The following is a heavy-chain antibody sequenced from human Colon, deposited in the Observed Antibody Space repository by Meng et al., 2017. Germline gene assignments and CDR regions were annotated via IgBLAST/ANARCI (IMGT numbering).Heavy chain of an antibody. Sequence: QPQLQESGPGLVKPSEALSLTCAVSGGSISSSNWWSWVRQPPGKGLEWIGEIYHSGSTNYNPSLKSRVTISLDKSKNQFSLKVSSVTAADTAVYYCARDLGDSSGPFDPWGQGTLVTVSS. J-gene: IGHJ5*02. V-gene: IGHV4-4*02. CDR2: IYHSGST. CDR3: ARDLGDSSGPFDP. CDR1: GGSISSSNW. D-gene: IGHD3-22*01.